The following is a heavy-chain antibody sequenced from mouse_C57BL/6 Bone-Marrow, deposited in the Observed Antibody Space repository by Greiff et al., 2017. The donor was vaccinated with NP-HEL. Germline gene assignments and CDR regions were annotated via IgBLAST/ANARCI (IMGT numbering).Heavy chain of an antibody. CDR3: AKNDGYYPYYFDY. Sequence: QVQLKESGPGLVQPSQSLSITCTVSGFSLTSYGVHWVRQSPGKGLEWLGVIWRGGSTDYNAAFMSRLSITKDNSKSQVFYKMNSLQADDTAIYYCAKNDGYYPYYFDYWGQGTTLTVSS. D-gene: IGHD2-3*01. CDR2: IWRGGST. V-gene: IGHV2-5*01. CDR1: GFSLTSYG. J-gene: IGHJ2*01.